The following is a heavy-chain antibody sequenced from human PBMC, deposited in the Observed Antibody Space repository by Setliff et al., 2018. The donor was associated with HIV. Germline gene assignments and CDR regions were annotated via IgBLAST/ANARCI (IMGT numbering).Heavy chain of an antibody. CDR2: INPNSGGT. CDR1: GYSFTAYY. J-gene: IGHJ4*02. CDR3: ASRSTLPYGSGSYLLDY. V-gene: IGHV1-2*02. D-gene: IGHD3-10*01. Sequence: ASVKVSCKASGYSFTAYYMHWVRQAPGQGLEWMGWINPNSGGTNYAQKFQGRVTMTRDTSISTAYMELSRLRSDDTAVYYCASRSTLPYGSGSYLLDYWGREPWSPSPQ.